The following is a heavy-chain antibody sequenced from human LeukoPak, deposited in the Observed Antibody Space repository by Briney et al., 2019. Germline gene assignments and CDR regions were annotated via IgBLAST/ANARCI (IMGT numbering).Heavy chain of an antibody. Sequence: GGSLRLSCAASGFTVSSNYMSWVRQAPGKGLEWVSVIYSGGSTYYADSVKGRFTISRDNSKNTLYLQMNSLRAEDTAVYYCAKGRHIVVVPAASDYWGQGTLVTVSS. CDR2: IYSGGST. CDR1: GFTVSSNY. V-gene: IGHV3-53*01. CDR3: AKGRHIVVVPAASDY. D-gene: IGHD2-2*01. J-gene: IGHJ4*02.